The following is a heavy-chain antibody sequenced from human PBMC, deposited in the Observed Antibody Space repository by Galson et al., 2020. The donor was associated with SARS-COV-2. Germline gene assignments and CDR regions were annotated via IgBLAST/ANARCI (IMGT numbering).Heavy chain of an antibody. CDR3: AGITILGGLG. V-gene: IGHV4-34*01. Sequence: SETLSLTCAVYGGSFSGYYWSWIRQPPGKGLEWIGEINHSGSTNYNPSLKSRVTISVDTSKNQFSLKLSSVTAADTAVYYCAGITILGGLGWGQGTMVTVSS. CDR2: INHSGST. D-gene: IGHD3-3*01. CDR1: GGSFSGYY. J-gene: IGHJ3*01.